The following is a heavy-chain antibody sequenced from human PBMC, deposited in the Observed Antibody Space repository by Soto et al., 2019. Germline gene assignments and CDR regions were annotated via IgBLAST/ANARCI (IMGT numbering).Heavy chain of an antibody. CDR1: GFTFSSCG. Sequence: PGGSLRLSCAASGFTFSSCGMHWVRQAPGKGLEWVAVISYDGSNKYYADSVKGRFTISRDNSKNTLYLQMNSLRAEDTAVYYCAKDLWFGELLGDDYGMDVWGQGTTVTVSS. D-gene: IGHD3-10*01. CDR2: ISYDGSNK. CDR3: AKDLWFGELLGDDYGMDV. V-gene: IGHV3-30*18. J-gene: IGHJ6*02.